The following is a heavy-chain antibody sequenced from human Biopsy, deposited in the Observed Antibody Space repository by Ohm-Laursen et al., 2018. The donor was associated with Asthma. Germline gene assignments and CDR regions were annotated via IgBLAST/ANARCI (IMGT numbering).Heavy chain of an antibody. CDR2: LIPVLGTP. CDR3: ARGYSGSDRIVYYYSGLEV. J-gene: IGHJ6*02. V-gene: IGHV1-69*13. Sequence: GASVKVSCKASGDSFSNYAISWVRQTPGQGLEWMGGLIPVLGTPDHAQMFEGRVTITADESTSTAYMELSSVSSEDTAVYYCARGYSGSDRIVYYYSGLEVWGQGTTVTVSS. D-gene: IGHD5-12*01. CDR1: GDSFSNYA.